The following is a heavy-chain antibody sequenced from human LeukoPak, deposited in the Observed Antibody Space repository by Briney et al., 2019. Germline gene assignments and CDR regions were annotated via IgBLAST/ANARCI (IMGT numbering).Heavy chain of an antibody. Sequence: SETLSLTCAVYGGSFRGYYWSWIRQPPGKGLEWIGEINHRGSTKYNPSLKSRVTISVDTSKNQFSLNLRSATAADTAVYYCARGDILTRYSYWGQGTLVTVSS. CDR2: INHRGST. CDR3: ARGDILTRYSY. J-gene: IGHJ4*02. CDR1: GGSFRGYY. D-gene: IGHD3-9*01. V-gene: IGHV4-34*01.